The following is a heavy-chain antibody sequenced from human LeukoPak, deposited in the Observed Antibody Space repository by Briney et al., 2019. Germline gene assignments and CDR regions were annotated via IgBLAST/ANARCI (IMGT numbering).Heavy chain of an antibody. CDR2: IRYDGSNK. CDR3: AKKWSGDYDSSDIIDAFDL. D-gene: IGHD3-22*01. V-gene: IGHV3-30*02. Sequence: GGSLRLSCAASGFTFSSYGMHWVRQAPGKGLEWVAFIRYDGSNKYYADSVKGRFTISRDNSKNTLYLHVNSLRPEDTAVYYCAKKWSGDYDSSDIIDAFDLWGQGTMVTVSS. CDR1: GFTFSSYG. J-gene: IGHJ3*01.